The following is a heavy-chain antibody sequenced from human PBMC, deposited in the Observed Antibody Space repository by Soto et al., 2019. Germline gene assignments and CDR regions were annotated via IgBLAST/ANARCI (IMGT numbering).Heavy chain of an antibody. Sequence: GWSLRLSCAASGFTFSIYGMAWVRQAPGKGLEWVASIIGSGTSTYYADFVKGRFKISRDNSKNTLFLEMTGLTADDTAVYHCANLHPDSEYWGQGTLFTVS. CDR2: IIGSGTST. J-gene: IGHJ4*02. D-gene: IGHD4-4*01. CDR1: GFTFSIYG. CDR3: ANLHPDSEY. V-gene: IGHV3-23*01.